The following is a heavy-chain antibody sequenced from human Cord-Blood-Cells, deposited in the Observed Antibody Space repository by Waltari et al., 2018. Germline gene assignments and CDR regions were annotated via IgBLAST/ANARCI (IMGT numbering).Heavy chain of an antibody. CDR2: IIPILGIA. D-gene: IGHD3-10*01. Sequence: QVQLVQSGAEVKKPGSSVKVSCKASGGTFSSYAISWVRQAPGQGLEWMGGIIPILGIANYAQKFQGRVTMTADESTSTAYMELSSLRSEDTAVYYCARTSFQAHGSGRGWFDPWGQGTLVTVSS. CDR1: GGTFSSYA. J-gene: IGHJ5*02. CDR3: ARTSFQAHGSGRGWFDP. V-gene: IGHV1-69*04.